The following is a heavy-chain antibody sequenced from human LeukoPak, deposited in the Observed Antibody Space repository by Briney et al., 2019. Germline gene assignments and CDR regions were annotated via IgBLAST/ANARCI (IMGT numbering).Heavy chain of an antibody. CDR1: GGTFSSYA. D-gene: IGHD3-16*01. CDR3: ARVAQGGSYFDY. Sequence: ASVKVSCKASGGTFSSYAVSWVRQAPGQGLEWMGGIIPIFGTANYAQKFQGRVTITAGKSTSTAYMELSSLRSEDTAVYYCARVAQGGSYFDYWGQGTLVTVSS. J-gene: IGHJ4*02. V-gene: IGHV1-69*06. CDR2: IIPIFGTA.